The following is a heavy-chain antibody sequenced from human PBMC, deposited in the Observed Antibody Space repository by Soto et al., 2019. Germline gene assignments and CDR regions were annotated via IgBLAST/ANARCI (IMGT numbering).Heavy chain of an antibody. J-gene: IGHJ6*03. Sequence: PSQTLSLTCAISGDSVSSNSAAWNWIRQSPSRGLEWLGRTYYRSKWYNDYAVSVKSRITINPDTSKNQISLQLNSVTPEDTAVYYCAREMVTMVRRVIIDYYYYYMDVWGKGTTVTVS. D-gene: IGHD3-10*01. CDR1: GDSVSSNSAA. CDR3: AREMVTMVRRVIIDYYYYYMDV. V-gene: IGHV6-1*01. CDR2: TYYRSKWYN.